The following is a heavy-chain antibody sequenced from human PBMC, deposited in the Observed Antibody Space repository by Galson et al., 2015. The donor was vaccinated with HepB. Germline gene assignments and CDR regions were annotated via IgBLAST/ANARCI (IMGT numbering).Heavy chain of an antibody. D-gene: IGHD1-14*01. CDR1: GFNVGTNY. V-gene: IGHV3-53*01. Sequence: SLRLSCAASGFNVGTNYMSWVRQAPGKGLEWVSIIYSGGETYYTDSVKDRFTVSRDNSKNTLFLQMDSLRVEDTAVYFCARDTGIRTPGNWGQGTLVTVSS. CDR2: IYSGGET. J-gene: IGHJ4*02. CDR3: ARDTGIRTPGN.